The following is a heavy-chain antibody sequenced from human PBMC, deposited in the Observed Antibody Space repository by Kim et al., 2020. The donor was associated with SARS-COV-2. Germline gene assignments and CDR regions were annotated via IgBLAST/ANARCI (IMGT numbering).Heavy chain of an antibody. D-gene: IGHD2-21*01. J-gene: IGHJ4*02. CDR3: AIVPISNVVCRD. CDR2: TSTTSSPN. Sequence: GGSFRLSCAASGFSFSLYDMHWVLQAPGKGLEWVSYTSTTSSPNYYADSAKGRFTVSRDNAKNSVFLQMNCLRADDTAVYFCAIVPISNVVCRDWGQG. V-gene: IGHV3-48*01. CDR1: GFSFSLYD.